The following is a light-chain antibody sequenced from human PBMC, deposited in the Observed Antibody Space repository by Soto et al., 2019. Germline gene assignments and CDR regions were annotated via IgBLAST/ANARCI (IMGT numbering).Light chain of an antibody. CDR3: RQCGSLPGT. J-gene: IGKJ1*01. Sequence: EIVLTQSPGTLSLSPGDRATLSCRASQSINGNYLHWYQQKPGQAPRLLIFGTSSRATGIPDRFIGGGSGTDFTLTISRLEPEDFAVYYCRQCGSLPGTFGQGTKVDIK. CDR1: QSINGNY. CDR2: GTS. V-gene: IGKV3-20*01.